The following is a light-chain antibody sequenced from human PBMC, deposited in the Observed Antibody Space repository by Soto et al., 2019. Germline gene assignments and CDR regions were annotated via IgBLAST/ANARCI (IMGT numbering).Light chain of an antibody. Sequence: DIVFTQSPATLALSTGEKGTLSCNVSESVTNYLAWDKQKPGQAPSFIVYDVPNGAVGTRVSYSGVGSGIVFSCNFINLQPDDRAVYYWQVSSGLLWTFGQVTMVDVK. J-gene: IGKJ1*01. CDR1: ESVTNY. CDR2: DVP. CDR3: QVSSGLLWT. V-gene: IGKV3-11*01.